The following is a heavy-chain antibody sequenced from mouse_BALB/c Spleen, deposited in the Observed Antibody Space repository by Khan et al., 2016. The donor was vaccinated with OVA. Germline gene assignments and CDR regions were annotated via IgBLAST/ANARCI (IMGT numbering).Heavy chain of an antibody. CDR2: IWSGGNT. Sequence: VKLLESGPGLVQPSQSLSITCTVSGFSLTNYGVHWIRQSPGRGLEWLGLIWSGGNTDYNAAFISRLTISKDNTKSQVFFKMNSLQADDTAIYYCARKRGVHYNMDFWGQGISVTVSS. J-gene: IGHJ4*01. CDR1: GFSLTNYG. CDR3: ARKRGVHYNMDF. V-gene: IGHV2-2*01.